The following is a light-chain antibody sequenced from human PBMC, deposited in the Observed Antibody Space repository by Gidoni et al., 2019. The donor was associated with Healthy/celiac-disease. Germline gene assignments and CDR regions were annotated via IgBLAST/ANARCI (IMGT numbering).Light chain of an antibody. CDR2: AAS. V-gene: IGKV1-39*01. CDR3: QQSYNTPXT. Sequence: DIQMTQSPSSLSASGGDRLTITCRASQSISSYLNWYQQKPGKAPKLLIYAASSLQSGVPSRFSGSGSGTNFTLTISSLHPEDFATFYCQQSYNTPXTFGQGTKLEIK. CDR1: QSISSY. J-gene: IGKJ2*01.